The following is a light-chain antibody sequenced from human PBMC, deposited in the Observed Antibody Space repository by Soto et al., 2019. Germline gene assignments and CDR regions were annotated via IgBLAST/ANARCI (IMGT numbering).Light chain of an antibody. Sequence: QSVLPQPPSVSGAPGQRVTISCTGSSSNIGAGYDVHWYQQLPGTASKLLIYGNSNRPSGVPDRFSGTKSGTSASLAITGLQAEDEADYYCQSYDSSLSGSVVFGGGTKVTVL. V-gene: IGLV1-40*01. J-gene: IGLJ2*01. CDR1: SSNIGAGYD. CDR2: GNS. CDR3: QSYDSSLSGSVV.